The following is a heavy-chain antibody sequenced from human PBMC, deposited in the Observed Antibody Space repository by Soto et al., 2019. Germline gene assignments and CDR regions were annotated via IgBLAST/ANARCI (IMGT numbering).Heavy chain of an antibody. Sequence: TLSLTCAVYGGFRSESYWTWIRQPPGKGLEWIGEINHVGGTNYNPSLKSRVTMSVDTSQNQFSLRLISVTAADTAMYFCVRIRYQLPSSVLWLDPWGQGTPVTVSS. CDR3: VRIRYQLPSSVLWLDP. CDR2: INHVGGT. CDR1: GGFRSESY. D-gene: IGHD3-16*01. J-gene: IGHJ5*02. V-gene: IGHV4-34*01.